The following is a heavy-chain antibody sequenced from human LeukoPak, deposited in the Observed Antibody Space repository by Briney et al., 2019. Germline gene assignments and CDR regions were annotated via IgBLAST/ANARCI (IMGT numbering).Heavy chain of an antibody. CDR2: INPKSGGT. CDR3: AREMAGGGSYSGMHDAFDI. V-gene: IGHV1-2*02. CDR1: GYIFTGYY. D-gene: IGHD1-26*01. Sequence: ASVKVSCKASGYIFTGYYIHWVRQAPGQGLEWMGCINPKSGGTNYAQKFQGRVTMTTDTSITTAYMELNRLTSDGTAVYYCAREMAGGGSYSGMHDAFDIWGQGTVGTVSS. J-gene: IGHJ3*02.